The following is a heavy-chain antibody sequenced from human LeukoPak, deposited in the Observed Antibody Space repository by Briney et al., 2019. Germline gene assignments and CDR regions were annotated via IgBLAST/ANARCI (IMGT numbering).Heavy chain of an antibody. J-gene: IGHJ3*02. Sequence: GGSLRLSCAASGFTFSSCWMHWVRQAPGKGLVWVSRINSDGSSTSYADSVKGRFTISRDNAKNTLYLQMNSLRAEDTAVYYCARGCSGGSCYLDAFDIWGQGTMVTVSS. CDR2: INSDGSST. CDR3: ARGCSGGSCYLDAFDI. D-gene: IGHD2-15*01. CDR1: GFTFSSCW. V-gene: IGHV3-74*01.